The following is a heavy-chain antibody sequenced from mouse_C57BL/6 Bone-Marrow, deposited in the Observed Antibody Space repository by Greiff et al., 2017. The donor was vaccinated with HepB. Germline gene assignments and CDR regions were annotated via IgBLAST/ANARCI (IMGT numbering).Heavy chain of an antibody. CDR3: TSRVATEAMDY. Sequence: QVQLKESGAELVRPGASVTLSCKASGYTFTDYEMHWVQQTPVHGLEWIGAIDPETGGTAYKQKFKGKAILTADKSSSTAYMELRSLTSEDSAVYYCTSRVATEAMDYWGQGTSVTVSS. V-gene: IGHV1-15*01. D-gene: IGHD1-1*01. CDR1: GYTFTDYE. J-gene: IGHJ4*01. CDR2: IDPETGGT.